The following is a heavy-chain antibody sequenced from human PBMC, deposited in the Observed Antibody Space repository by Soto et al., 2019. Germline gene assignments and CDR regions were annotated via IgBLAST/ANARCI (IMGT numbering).Heavy chain of an antibody. D-gene: IGHD3-10*01. J-gene: IGHJ4*02. Sequence: ASXTLSLTCTVSGGSISSYYWSWVRQPPGKGLEWIGYIYYSGSTNYNPSLKSRVTISVDTSKNQFSLKLSSVTAADTAVYYCARSLIVRGVIHTSDYWGQGTLVTVSS. CDR1: GGSISSYY. V-gene: IGHV4-59*01. CDR2: IYYSGST. CDR3: ARSLIVRGVIHTSDY.